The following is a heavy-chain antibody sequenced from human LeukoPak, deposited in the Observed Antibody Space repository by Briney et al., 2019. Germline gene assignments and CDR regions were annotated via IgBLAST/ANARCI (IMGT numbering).Heavy chain of an antibody. CDR2: IDPSDSYT. CDR1: GYSFTSYW. Sequence: GESLKISCKGSGYSFTSYWISWVRQMPGKGLEWMGRIDPSDSYTNYSPSFQGHVTISADKSISTAYLQWSSLKASDTAMCYCARRGYGDYTNGFDYWGQGTLVTVSS. CDR3: ARRGYGDYTNGFDY. V-gene: IGHV5-10-1*01. J-gene: IGHJ4*02. D-gene: IGHD4-17*01.